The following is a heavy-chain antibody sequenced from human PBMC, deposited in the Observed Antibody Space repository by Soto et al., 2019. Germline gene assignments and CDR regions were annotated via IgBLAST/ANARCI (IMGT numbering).Heavy chain of an antibody. CDR1: GYTFTSYG. CDR2: ISSYNGNT. V-gene: IGHV1-18*04. J-gene: IGHJ5*02. Sequence: ASVKVSCKASGYTFTSYGISWVRQAPGQGLEWMGWISSYNGNTNYAQKVQGRVTLTTDTSTSTTYMELRSLRSDATALYYCARGPRYCSTTTCFSGVTWFDPWGQGTLVTVSS. CDR3: ARGPRYCSTTTCFSGVTWFDP. D-gene: IGHD2-2*01.